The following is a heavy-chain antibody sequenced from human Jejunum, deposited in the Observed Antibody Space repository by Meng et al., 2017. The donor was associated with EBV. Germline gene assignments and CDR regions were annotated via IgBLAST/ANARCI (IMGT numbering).Heavy chain of an antibody. CDR1: GYTFTNYG. D-gene: IGHD2-15*01. CDR2: ISAYNGNT. V-gene: IGHV1-18*01. CDR3: TILSHCDGGICYSYDY. J-gene: IGHJ4*02. Sequence: QVQLVQSGDEVKAPGASVKVACKASGYTFTNYGVSWVRQAPGQGLERMGWISAYNGNTDYAQKLQGRVTMTTDTPTSTAYMELRSLRSDDTAVYYCTILSHCDGGICYSYDYWGQGTLVTVSS.